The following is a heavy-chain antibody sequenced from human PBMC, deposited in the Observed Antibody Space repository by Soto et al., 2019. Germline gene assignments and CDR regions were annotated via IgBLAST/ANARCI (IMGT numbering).Heavy chain of an antibody. CDR1: GFTFSSYG. J-gene: IGHJ4*02. D-gene: IGHD1-1*01. CDR2: IWYDGSNK. CDR3: VTHSWNY. V-gene: IGHV3-33*01. Sequence: GGSLILSCAASGFTFSSYGMHWVRQAPGKGLEWVAVIWYDGSNKYYADSVKGRFTISRDNSKNTLFLQMNSLSAEDTAVYFCVTHSWNYWGQGTLVTVSS.